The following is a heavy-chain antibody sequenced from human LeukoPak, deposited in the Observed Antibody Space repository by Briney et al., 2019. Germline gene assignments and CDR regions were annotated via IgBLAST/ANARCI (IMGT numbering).Heavy chain of an antibody. CDR1: GFTFDDYA. Sequence: PGGSLRLSCAASGFTFDDYAMHWVRQAPGKGLEWVSGISWNSGSIGYADSVKGRFTISRDNAKNSLYLQMNSLRAEDTALYYCAKDRSRLLWFGEGPFYWGQGTLVTVSS. J-gene: IGHJ4*02. D-gene: IGHD3-10*01. CDR3: AKDRSRLLWFGEGPFY. CDR2: ISWNSGSI. V-gene: IGHV3-9*01.